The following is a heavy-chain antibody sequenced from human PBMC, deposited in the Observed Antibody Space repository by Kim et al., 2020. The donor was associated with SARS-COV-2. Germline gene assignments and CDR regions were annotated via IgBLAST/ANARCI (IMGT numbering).Heavy chain of an antibody. D-gene: IGHD4-17*01. V-gene: IGHV3-66*01. Sequence: STYYADSVKGRFTISRDNSKNTLYLQMNSLRAEDTAVYYCANDYGDYALIGGQGTLVTVSS. CDR3: ANDYGDYALI. J-gene: IGHJ4*02. CDR2: ST.